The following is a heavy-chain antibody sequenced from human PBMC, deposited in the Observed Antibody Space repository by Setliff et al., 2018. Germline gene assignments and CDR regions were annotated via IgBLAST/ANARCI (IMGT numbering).Heavy chain of an antibody. CDR2: IYTSGST. CDR3: AREGGGSGWTPDS. J-gene: IGHJ4*02. Sequence: SETLSLTCTVSGGSISSGSYYWSWIRQPAGKGLEWIGHIYTSGSTNYNPSLKSRVTISVDTSKNQFSLNLRAMTAADTAVYYCAREGGGSGWTPDSWGQGTLVTVSS. D-gene: IGHD6-19*01. V-gene: IGHV4-61*09. CDR1: GGSISSGSYY.